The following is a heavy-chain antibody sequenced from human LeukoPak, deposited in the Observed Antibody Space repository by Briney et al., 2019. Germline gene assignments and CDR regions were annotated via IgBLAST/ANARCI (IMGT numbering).Heavy chain of an antibody. Sequence: GGSLRLSCAASGFTFSNAWMSWVRQAPGKGLEWVANIKQDGSEKYYVDSVKGRFTISRDNAKNSLYLQMNSLRAEDTAVYYCARERQNKDFWSGGDYWGQGTLVTVSS. D-gene: IGHD3-3*01. CDR1: GFTFSNAW. V-gene: IGHV3-7*01. CDR2: IKQDGSEK. CDR3: ARERQNKDFWSGGDY. J-gene: IGHJ4*02.